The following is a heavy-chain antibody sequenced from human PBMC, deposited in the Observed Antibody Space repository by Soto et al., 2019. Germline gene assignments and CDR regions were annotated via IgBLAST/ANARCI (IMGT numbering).Heavy chain of an antibody. Sequence: SETLSLTCTVSGGSISGYYWSWIRQPPGKGLEWIGDIYYSGSTIYNPSLKSRVTISVDTSKNQFSLKLSSVTAADTAVYYCARARYDSSGYYYFDYWGQGTLVTVS. CDR2: IYYSGST. V-gene: IGHV4-59*01. CDR3: ARARYDSSGYYYFDY. D-gene: IGHD3-22*01. J-gene: IGHJ4*02. CDR1: GGSISGYY.